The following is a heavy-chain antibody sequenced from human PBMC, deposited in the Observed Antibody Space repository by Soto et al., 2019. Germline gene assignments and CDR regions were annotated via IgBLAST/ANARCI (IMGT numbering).Heavy chain of an antibody. CDR1: GFTFSSYG. V-gene: IGHV3-30*18. CDR2: ISYDGSNK. J-gene: IGHJ4*02. Sequence: QVQLVESGGGVVQPGRSLRLSCAASGFTFSSYGMHWVRQAPGKGLEWVAVISYDGSNKYYADSVKGRFTISRDNSKNTLYLQMNSLRAEDTAVYYCANSPPLYGSSSGELDYWGQGTLVTVSS. CDR3: ANSPPLYGSSSGELDY. D-gene: IGHD6-6*01.